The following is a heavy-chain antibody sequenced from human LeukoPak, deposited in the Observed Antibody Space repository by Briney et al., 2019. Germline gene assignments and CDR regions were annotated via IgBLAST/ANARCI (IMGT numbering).Heavy chain of an antibody. D-gene: IGHD6-13*01. Sequence: SETLSLTCIVSGYSISSGYYWGWIRPPPGKGLEWIGNIHHSGSTYYNPSLKSRVTISVDTSKNQFSLKLSSVTAADTAVYYCARRSWSYYFDYWGQGTLVTVSS. V-gene: IGHV4-38-2*02. CDR2: IHHSGST. CDR3: ARRSWSYYFDY. CDR1: GYSISSGYY. J-gene: IGHJ4*02.